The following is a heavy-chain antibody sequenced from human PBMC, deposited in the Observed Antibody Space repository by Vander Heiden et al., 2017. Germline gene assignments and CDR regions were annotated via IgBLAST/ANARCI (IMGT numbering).Heavy chain of an antibody. J-gene: IGHJ4*02. Sequence: QVQLVASGGGVVQPGRSLRLSCAASGFTFSSYGMHWVRQAPGKGLEWVAVIWYDGRKKYYADSVKGRFSISRDNSKNTLYMQMNSLRAEDAAVYYCARGAVAGDYWGQGTLVTVSS. CDR1: GFTFSSYG. CDR2: IWYDGRKK. D-gene: IGHD6-19*01. V-gene: IGHV3-33*01. CDR3: ARGAVAGDY.